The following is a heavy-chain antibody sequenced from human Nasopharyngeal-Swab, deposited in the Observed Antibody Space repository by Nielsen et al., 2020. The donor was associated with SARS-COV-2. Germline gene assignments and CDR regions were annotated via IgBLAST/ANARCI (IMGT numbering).Heavy chain of an antibody. CDR2: ISSSSSYI. V-gene: IGHV3-21*01. D-gene: IGHD1-14*01. CDR1: GFTFSSYS. CDR3: ARGHATGY. J-gene: IGHJ4*02. Sequence: GESLKISCAASGFTFSSYSMNWVRQAPGKGLEWASSISSSSSYIYYADSVKGRFTISRDNAKNSLYLQMNSLRAEDTAVYYCARGHATGYGGQGTLVTVSS.